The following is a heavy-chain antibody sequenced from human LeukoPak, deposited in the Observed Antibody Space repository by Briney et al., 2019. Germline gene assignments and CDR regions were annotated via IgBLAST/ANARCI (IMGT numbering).Heavy chain of an antibody. Sequence: GGSLRLSCAASGFTVSSNYMNWVRQVPGKGLVWVSRIVSDGSNTNYADSVKGRFTISKDNAKNTVYLQMNSLRAEDTAVYYCVSFYETYWGRGTLVTVSS. D-gene: IGHD2/OR15-2a*01. CDR2: IVSDGSNT. CDR3: VSFYETY. V-gene: IGHV3-74*01. CDR1: GFTVSSNY. J-gene: IGHJ4*02.